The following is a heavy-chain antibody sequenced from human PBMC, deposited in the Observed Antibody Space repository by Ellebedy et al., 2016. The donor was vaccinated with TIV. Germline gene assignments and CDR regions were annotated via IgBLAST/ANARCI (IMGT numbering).Heavy chain of an antibody. CDR2: IIGSCGST. CDR1: GFYFSRYA. Sequence: GESLMISCVGPGFYFSRYAMNWVRQAPGKGLEWVTGIIGSCGSTKYMESVKGRFTISRDNSKNTLFLLMNSLRGEDTAVYYCARSAKDHFYHGLDVWGQGTTVTVSS. CDR3: ARSAKDHFYHGLDV. V-gene: IGHV3-23*01. D-gene: IGHD2/OR15-2a*01. J-gene: IGHJ6*02.